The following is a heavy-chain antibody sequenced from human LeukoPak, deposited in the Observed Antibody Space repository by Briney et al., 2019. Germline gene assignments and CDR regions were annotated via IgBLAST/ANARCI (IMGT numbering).Heavy chain of an antibody. CDR2: IIPIFGTA. V-gene: IGHV1-69*01. J-gene: IGHJ6*02. Sequence: SVKVSCKASGGTFSSYAISWVRQAPGQGLEWMGGIIPIFGTANYAQKFQGRVTITADESTSTAYMELSSLRSEDTAVYYCARSRYCTNGVCPQNYYGMDVWGQGTTVTISS. D-gene: IGHD2-8*01. CDR1: GGTFSSYA. CDR3: ARSRYCTNGVCPQNYYGMDV.